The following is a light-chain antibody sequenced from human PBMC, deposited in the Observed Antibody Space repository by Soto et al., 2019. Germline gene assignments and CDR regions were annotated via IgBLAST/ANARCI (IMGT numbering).Light chain of an antibody. J-gene: IGKJ3*01. Sequence: EIVLTQSPGTLSLSPGERGTLSCRASQNLGTLYLAWFQQKSGQAPRLLIYSASRRATGIPDRFSGSGSGTEFTLSISSLQSEDFAVYYCQQYNSWPRTFGPGTKVDIK. CDR3: QQYNSWPRT. CDR2: SAS. V-gene: IGKV3-20*01. CDR1: QNLGTLY.